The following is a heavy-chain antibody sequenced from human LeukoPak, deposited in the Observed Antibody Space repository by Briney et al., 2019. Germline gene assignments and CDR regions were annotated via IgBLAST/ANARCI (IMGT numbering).Heavy chain of an antibody. Sequence: SETLSLTCTVSGGSISSYYWSWIRQPPGKGLEYIGTIYNNGTTNYNPSLKSRVTVSVDTSKNQLSLKLTSVTAADTAVYYCARDSYNYGSGSLDYWGQGTLVIVSS. V-gene: IGHV4-4*08. D-gene: IGHD5-18*01. CDR2: IYNNGTT. CDR3: ARDSYNYGSGSLDY. J-gene: IGHJ4*02. CDR1: GGSISSYY.